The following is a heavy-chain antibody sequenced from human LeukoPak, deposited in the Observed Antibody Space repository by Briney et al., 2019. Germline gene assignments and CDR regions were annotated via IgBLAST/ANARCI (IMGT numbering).Heavy chain of an antibody. V-gene: IGHV3-23*01. CDR3: AKRPDCSTTNCFRFEY. Sequence: GGSLRLSCAASGFTFSAYAMSWVRRAPGQGLEWVSSISGDGGSTYYAESVKGRFTISRDNSKNTLYLQMNSLRAEDTAVYYCAKRPDCSTTNCFRFEYWGQGTLVTVSS. J-gene: IGHJ4*02. CDR1: GFTFSAYA. CDR2: ISGDGGST. D-gene: IGHD2-2*01.